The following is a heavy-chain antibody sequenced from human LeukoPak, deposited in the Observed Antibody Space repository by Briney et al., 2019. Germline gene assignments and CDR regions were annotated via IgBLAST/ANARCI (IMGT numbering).Heavy chain of an antibody. CDR3: ASVGHSNGAPVIDY. CDR1: GGTFSSYT. V-gene: IGHV1-69*02. CDR2: IIPILGIA. D-gene: IGHD4-11*01. J-gene: IGHJ4*02. Sequence: SVKVSCKASGGTFSSYTISWVRQAPGQGLEWMGRIIPILGIANYAQKFQGRVTITTDESTSTAYMELSSLRSEDTAVYYCASVGHSNGAPVIDYWGQGTLVTVSS.